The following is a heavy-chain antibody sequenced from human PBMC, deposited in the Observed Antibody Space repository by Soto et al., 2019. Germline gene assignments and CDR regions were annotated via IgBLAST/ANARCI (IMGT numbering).Heavy chain of an antibody. CDR3: ARDWKLLSYYDFWSGHPPNDY. CDR2: ISAYNGNT. Sequence: QVQLVQSGAEVKKPGASVKVSCKASGYTFTSYGISWVRQAPGQGLEWMGWISAYNGNTNYAQKLQGRVTMTTDTSTSTAYMELRSLRSDDTAVYYCARDWKLLSYYDFWSGHPPNDYWGQGTLVTVSS. D-gene: IGHD3-3*01. V-gene: IGHV1-18*01. CDR1: GYTFTSYG. J-gene: IGHJ4*02.